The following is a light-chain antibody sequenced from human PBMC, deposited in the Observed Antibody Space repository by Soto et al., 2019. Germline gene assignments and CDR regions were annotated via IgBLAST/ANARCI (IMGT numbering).Light chain of an antibody. CDR1: QSVSSN. CDR2: GVY. CDR3: QQHDKWPQRT. Sequence: ERFMTQSPTILSLSRVERATLSCRAIQSVSSNLAWYQQKPGQPPRLLMYGVYTRAPGTPARSSGSGPGPELTLHISSMKYEASHAYHRQQHDKWPQRTFG. V-gene: IGKV3D-15*01. J-gene: IGKJ5*01.